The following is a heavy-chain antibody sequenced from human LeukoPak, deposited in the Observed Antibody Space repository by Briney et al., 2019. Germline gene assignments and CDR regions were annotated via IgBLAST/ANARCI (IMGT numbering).Heavy chain of an antibody. J-gene: IGHJ4*02. V-gene: IGHV3-30*18. CDR1: GFTFSSYG. CDR2: ISYDGSNK. Sequence: GGSLRLSCAASGFTFSSYGMHWVRQAPGKGLEWVAVISYDGSNKYYADSVKGRFTISRDNSKNTLYLQMNSLRAEDTAVYYCAKVGWFGELLSYYFDYWGQGTLVTVSS. D-gene: IGHD3-10*01. CDR3: AKVGWFGELLSYYFDY.